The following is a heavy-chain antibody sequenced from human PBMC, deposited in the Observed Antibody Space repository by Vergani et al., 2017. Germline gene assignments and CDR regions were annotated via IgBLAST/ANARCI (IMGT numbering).Heavy chain of an antibody. CDR3: ARQKGQLERLDYFDY. V-gene: IGHV5-51*01. CDR1: GYSFTSYW. Sequence: EVQLVQSGAEVKKPGESLKISCKGSGYSFTSYWIGWVRQMPGKGLEWMGIIYPGDSDTRYSPSFQGQVTISADKSISTSYLQWSSLKASDTAMYYCARQKGQLERLDYFDYWGQGTLVTVSS. CDR2: IYPGDSDT. J-gene: IGHJ4*02. D-gene: IGHD1-1*01.